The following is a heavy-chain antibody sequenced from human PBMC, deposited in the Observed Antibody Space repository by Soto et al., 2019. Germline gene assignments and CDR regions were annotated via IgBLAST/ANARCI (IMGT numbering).Heavy chain of an antibody. D-gene: IGHD2-2*01. CDR2: ISNSGNYI. CDR3: ARQGPCSSSWYVGS. Sequence: QVQLVESGGGLVKPGGSLRISCAASGFTFSDYYMSWIRQAPGKGLEWISYISNSGNYINYADSVKGRFTISRDNAKNSLYLQMNRLRAEDTAVYYCARQGPCSSSWYVGSWGQGTLVTVSS. V-gene: IGHV3-11*05. CDR1: GFTFSDYY. J-gene: IGHJ4*02.